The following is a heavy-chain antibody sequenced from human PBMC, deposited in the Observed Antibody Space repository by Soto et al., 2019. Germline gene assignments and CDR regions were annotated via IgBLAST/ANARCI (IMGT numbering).Heavy chain of an antibody. CDR2: ISGSGGST. J-gene: IGHJ6*03. CDR3: AKEYYYYYYMDV. Sequence: GGSLRLSCAASGFTFSNALMNWVRQAPGKGLEWVAAISGSGGSTSYADSVQGRFTISRDNSKNTLYLQINSLRAEDTAIYYCAKEYYYYYYMDVWGKGTTVTVSS. V-gene: IGHV3-23*01. CDR1: GFTFSNAL.